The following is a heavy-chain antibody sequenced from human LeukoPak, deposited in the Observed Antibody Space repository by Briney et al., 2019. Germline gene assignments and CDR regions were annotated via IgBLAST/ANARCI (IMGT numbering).Heavy chain of an antibody. D-gene: IGHD3-3*01. CDR1: GGSFSGYY. Sequence: ASETLSLTCAVYGGSFSGYYWSWIRQPPGKGLEWIGEINHSGSTNYNPSLKSRVTISVDTSKNQFSLKLSSVTAADTAVYYCARGVATWSGPFQYYFDYWGQGTLVTVSS. CDR2: INHSGST. J-gene: IGHJ4*02. CDR3: ARGVATWSGPFQYYFDY. V-gene: IGHV4-34*01.